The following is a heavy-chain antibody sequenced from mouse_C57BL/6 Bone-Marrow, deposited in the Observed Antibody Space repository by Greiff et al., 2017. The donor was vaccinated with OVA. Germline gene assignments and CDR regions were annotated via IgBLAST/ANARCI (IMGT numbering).Heavy chain of an antibody. CDR2: IDPETGGT. J-gene: IGHJ2*01. CDR1: GYTFTDYE. V-gene: IGHV1-15*01. CDR3: TSCGYYADYFDY. D-gene: IGHD2-3*01. Sequence: VQLQQSGAELVRPGASVTLSCKASGYTFTDYEMHWVKQTPVHGLEWIGAIDPETGGTAYNQKFKGKAILTADKSSSTAYMELRSLTSEDSAVYYCTSCGYYADYFDYWGQGTTLTVSS.